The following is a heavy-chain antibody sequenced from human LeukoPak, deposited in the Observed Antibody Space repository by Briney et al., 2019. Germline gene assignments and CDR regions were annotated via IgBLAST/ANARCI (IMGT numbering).Heavy chain of an antibody. D-gene: IGHD3-10*01. Sequence: RRASVKVSCKASGYTFTGYYMHWVRQAPGQGLEWMGWIDPNSAGTNYAQKFQGRVAMTRDTSISTAYMELSRLRSDDTAVYYCARVPTYYYGSGSYYNLDYWGQGTLVTVSS. CDR1: GYTFTGYY. CDR3: ARVPTYYYGSGSYYNLDY. J-gene: IGHJ4*02. CDR2: IDPNSAGT. V-gene: IGHV1-2*02.